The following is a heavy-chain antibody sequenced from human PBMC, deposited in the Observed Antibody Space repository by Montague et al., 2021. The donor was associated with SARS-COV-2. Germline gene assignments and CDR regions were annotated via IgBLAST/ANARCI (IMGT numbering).Heavy chain of an antibody. Sequence: SETLSLTCTVSGGSLSSYCCNWIRQPPRKGQELVSDVYNSGTTNTYFNPSLRSRVTISVDTSKNQFSLKLSSVTAADTAVYYCARVKGISMTVVVKCAFDFWGQGTMVTVSS. CDR2: VYNSGTT. CDR3: ARVKGISMTVVVKCAFDF. D-gene: IGHD3-22*01. J-gene: IGHJ3*01. CDR1: GGSLSSYC. V-gene: IGHV4-59*12.